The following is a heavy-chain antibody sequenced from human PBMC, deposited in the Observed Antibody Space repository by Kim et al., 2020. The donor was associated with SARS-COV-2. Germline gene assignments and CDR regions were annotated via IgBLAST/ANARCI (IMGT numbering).Heavy chain of an antibody. D-gene: IGHD3-10*01. V-gene: IGHV3-9*01. CDR1: DYA. J-gene: IGHJ4*02. CDR2: ISWNSGSI. CDR3: AKDGELWFGELFPLHYFDY. Sequence: DYAMRWVRQAPGKGLGWVSGISWNSGSIGYADSVKGRFTISRDNAKNSLYLQMNSLRAEDTALYYCAKDGELWFGELFPLHYFDYWGQGTLAT.